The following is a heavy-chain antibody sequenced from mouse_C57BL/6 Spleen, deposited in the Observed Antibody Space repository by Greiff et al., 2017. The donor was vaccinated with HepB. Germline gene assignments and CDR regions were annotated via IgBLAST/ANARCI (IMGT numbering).Heavy chain of an antibody. CDR3: ARSTAQATAWFAY. CDR2: IDPSDSET. CDR1: GYTFTSYW. D-gene: IGHD3-2*02. J-gene: IGHJ3*01. Sequence: QVQLKQPGAELVRPGSSVKLSCKASGYTFTSYWMHWVKQRPIQGLEWIGNIDPSDSETHYNQKFKDKATLTVDKSSSTAYMQLSSLTSEDSAVYYCARSTAQATAWFAYWGQGTLVTVSA. V-gene: IGHV1-52*01.